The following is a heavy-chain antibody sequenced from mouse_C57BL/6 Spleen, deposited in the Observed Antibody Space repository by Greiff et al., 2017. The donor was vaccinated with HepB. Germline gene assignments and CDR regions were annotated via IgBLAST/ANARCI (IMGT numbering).Heavy chain of an antibody. V-gene: IGHV1-76*01. Sequence: QVQLQQSGAELVRPGASVKLSCKASGYTFTDYYINWVKQRPGQGLEWIARIYPGSGNTYYNEKFKGKATLTAEKSSSTAYMQLSSLTSEDSAVYFCARDDDGYSYAMDYWGQGTSVTVSS. CDR2: IYPGSGNT. CDR3: ARDDDGYSYAMDY. J-gene: IGHJ4*01. D-gene: IGHD2-3*01. CDR1: GYTFTDYY.